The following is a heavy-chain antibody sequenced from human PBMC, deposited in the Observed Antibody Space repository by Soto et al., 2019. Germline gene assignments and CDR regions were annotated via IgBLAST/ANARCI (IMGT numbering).Heavy chain of an antibody. J-gene: IGHJ6*02. V-gene: IGHV3-74*01. CDR1: GLTFTSYW. CDR2: INSDGSTI. CDR3: ARGLKGYYGLDV. Sequence: EVQLVESGGGLVQPGGSLRLSCAASGLTFTSYWMHWVRQAPGKGLVWVSRINSDGSTINNADFVKGRFIISRDNAKNTLYLQMNRLRADDTAVYYCARGLKGYYGLDVWGQGTTVTVSS. D-gene: IGHD3-22*01.